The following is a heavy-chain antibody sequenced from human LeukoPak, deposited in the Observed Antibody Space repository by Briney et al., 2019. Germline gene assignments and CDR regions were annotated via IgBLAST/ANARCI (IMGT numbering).Heavy chain of an antibody. CDR3: GRLNLPAVSGAFDY. Sequence: KPSETLSLTCTVSGGSISTYYWSWIRQPAGKGLEWIGRIHSSGTTHYNPSLRSRVTLSIDTSKNQFSLKLSSVTAAVTAVYYCGRLNLPAVSGAFDYWGQGTLVTVSS. D-gene: IGHD2-2*01. CDR1: GGSISTYY. V-gene: IGHV4-4*07. J-gene: IGHJ4*02. CDR2: IHSSGTT.